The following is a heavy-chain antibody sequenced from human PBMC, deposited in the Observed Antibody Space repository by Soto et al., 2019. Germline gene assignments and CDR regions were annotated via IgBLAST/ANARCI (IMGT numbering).Heavy chain of an antibody. CDR1: GGFISSHY. V-gene: IGHV4-59*08. Sequence: PSETLSLTCIVSGGFISSHYWSWIRQPPGKGLEWIGYIYYSGSTNYNPSLKSRVTISVDTSKNQFSLKLSSVTAADTAVYYCARHPPANYYYYYMDVCGKGTTVTVSS. J-gene: IGHJ6*03. CDR2: IYYSGST. CDR3: ARHPPANYYYYYMDV.